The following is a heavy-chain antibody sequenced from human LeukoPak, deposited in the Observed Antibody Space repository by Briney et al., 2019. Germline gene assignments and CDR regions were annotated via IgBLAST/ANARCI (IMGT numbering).Heavy chain of an antibody. J-gene: IGHJ4*02. D-gene: IGHD2-15*01. V-gene: IGHV3-30*03. CDR1: GFTFNSYG. CDR3: ARDSRNHCSGGFCYPQGGDY. CDR2: ISYDGVSK. Sequence: GRSLRLSCAASGFTFNSYGMHWVRQAPGKGLEWVALISYDGVSKYYADSVKGRFTVSRDNSKNTLYLQMNSLRAEDTAVYYCARDSRNHCSGGFCYPQGGDYWGQGTLVTVSS.